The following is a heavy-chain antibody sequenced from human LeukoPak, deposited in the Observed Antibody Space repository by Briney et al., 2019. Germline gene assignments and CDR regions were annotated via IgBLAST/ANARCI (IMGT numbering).Heavy chain of an antibody. CDR2: ISSSGNTI. CDR3: AKDLDAAAAAYYFDY. Sequence: GGSLRLSCAGSGFTFSNYEMNWVRQAPGKGLEWVSYISSSGNTIYYADSVKGRFTVSRDNSKNTLYLQMNSLRAEDTAVYYCAKDLDAAAAAYYFDYWGQGTLVTVSS. D-gene: IGHD6-13*01. V-gene: IGHV3-48*03. J-gene: IGHJ4*02. CDR1: GFTFSNYE.